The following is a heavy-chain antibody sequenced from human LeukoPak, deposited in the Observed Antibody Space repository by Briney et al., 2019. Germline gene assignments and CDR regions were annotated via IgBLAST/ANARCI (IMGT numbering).Heavy chain of an antibody. V-gene: IGHV4-61*01. Sequence: SETLSLTYTVSGGSVSSRSYYWSWIRQPPGKGLEWIGYIDHSGSTNYNPSLKSRVTMSLDTSKNQFSLKLRFVTAADTAIYFCARAVAGATIDYWGQGTLVTVSS. D-gene: IGHD1-26*01. CDR1: GGSVSSRSYY. CDR2: IDHSGST. J-gene: IGHJ4*02. CDR3: ARAVAGATIDY.